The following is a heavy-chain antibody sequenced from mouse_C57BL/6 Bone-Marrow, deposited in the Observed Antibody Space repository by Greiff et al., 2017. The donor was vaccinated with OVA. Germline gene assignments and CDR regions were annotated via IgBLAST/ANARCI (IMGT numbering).Heavy chain of an antibody. CDR1: GYTFTDYY. J-gene: IGHJ4*01. CDR3: ARDGNRLIRDD. V-gene: IGHV1-26*01. Sequence: VQLQQSGPELVKPGASVKISCKASGYTFTDYYINWVKQSPGQGLEWIGCIYPKNGGTSYNQKFKGKATFTVANSSSTAYMELRSLTSEESAGYYWARDGNRLIRDDGGQGTAGTVSS. CDR2: IYPKNGGT. D-gene: IGHD2-1*01.